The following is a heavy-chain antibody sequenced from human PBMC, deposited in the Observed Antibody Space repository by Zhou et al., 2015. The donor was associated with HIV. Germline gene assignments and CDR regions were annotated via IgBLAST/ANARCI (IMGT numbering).Heavy chain of an antibody. J-gene: IGHJ4*02. Sequence: QAQLVQSGAEVKKPASSVKVSCKASGGTFSNYGITWVRQAPGQGLEWMGGIIPILDRANYAQKFQGRVTITADKSTNTAYMEVSSLRSEDTAVYYCAREPDLTGYSSSWYGGFDYWAREPWSPSPQ. CDR1: GGTFSNYG. D-gene: IGHD6-13*01. V-gene: IGHV1-69*06. CDR3: AREPDLTGYSSSWYGGFDY. CDR2: IIPILDRA.